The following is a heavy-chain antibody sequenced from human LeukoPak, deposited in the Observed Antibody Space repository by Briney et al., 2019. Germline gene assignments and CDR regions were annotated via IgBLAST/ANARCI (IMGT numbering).Heavy chain of an antibody. J-gene: IGHJ3*02. CDR2: IYTSGNT. Sequence: PSETLSLTCTVSGGSISSYYWTWLRQPAGKGLEWIGRIYTSGNTNYNPSLKSRVTMSVDTSKNQFSLKLSSVTAADTAVYYCARWRDRFSTRVDPGAFDIWGQGTMVTVSS. V-gene: IGHV4-4*07. D-gene: IGHD2-2*01. CDR1: GGSISSYY. CDR3: ARWRDRFSTRVDPGAFDI.